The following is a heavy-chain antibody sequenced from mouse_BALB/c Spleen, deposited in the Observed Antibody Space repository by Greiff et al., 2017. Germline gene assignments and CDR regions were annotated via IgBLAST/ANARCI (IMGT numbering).Heavy chain of an antibody. CDR3: ASYFAD. V-gene: IGHV3-6*02. CDR1: GYSITSGYY. J-gene: IGHJ3*01. CDR2: ISYDGSN. Sequence: EVQLQQSGPGLVKPSQSLSLTCSVTGYSITSGYYWNWIRQFPGNKLEWMGYISYDGSNNYNPSLKNRISITRDTSKNQFFLKLNSVTTEDTATYYCASYFADWGQGTLVTVSA.